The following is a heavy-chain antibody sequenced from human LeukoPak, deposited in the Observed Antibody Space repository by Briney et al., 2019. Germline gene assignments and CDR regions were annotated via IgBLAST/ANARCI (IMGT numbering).Heavy chain of an antibody. D-gene: IGHD6-13*01. V-gene: IGHV4-34*01. CDR3: ARTGYSSSWYGGPYYFDY. J-gene: IGHJ4*02. Sequence: SETLSLTCAVYGGSFSGYYWSWIRQPPGKGLEWIGEINHSGSTNYNPSLKSRVTISVDTSKNQFSLKLSSVTAADTAVYYCARTGYSSSWYGGPYYFDYWGQGTLVTVSS. CDR1: GGSFSGYY. CDR2: INHSGST.